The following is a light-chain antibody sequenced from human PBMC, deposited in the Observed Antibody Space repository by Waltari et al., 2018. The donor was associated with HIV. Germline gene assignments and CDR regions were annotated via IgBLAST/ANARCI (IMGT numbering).Light chain of an antibody. V-gene: IGLV2-14*03. Sequence: QSALTQPASVSGSPGQSITIPCTGTSSDVGGSNYASWYQQHPGKAPKLMIFHVSNRPSGVSTRFSGSKSGNTASLTISALQAEDEADYYCSSYTSDSTYVFGTGTQVTLL. CDR1: SSDVGGSNY. J-gene: IGLJ1*01. CDR2: HVS. CDR3: SSYTSDSTYV.